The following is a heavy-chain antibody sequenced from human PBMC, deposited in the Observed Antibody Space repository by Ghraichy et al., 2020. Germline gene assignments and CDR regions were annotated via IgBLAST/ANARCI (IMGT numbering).Heavy chain of an antibody. CDR3: ARVVTIFGVGSSGWFDP. J-gene: IGHJ5*02. CDR2: IYYSGST. D-gene: IGHD3-3*01. V-gene: IGHV4-30-4*01. Sequence: SLNISCTVSGGSISSGDYYWSWIRQPPGKGLEWIGYIYYSGSTYYNPSLKSRVTISVDTSKNQFSLKLSSVTAADTAVYYCARVVTIFGVGSSGWFDPWGQGTLVTVSS. CDR1: GGSISSGDYY.